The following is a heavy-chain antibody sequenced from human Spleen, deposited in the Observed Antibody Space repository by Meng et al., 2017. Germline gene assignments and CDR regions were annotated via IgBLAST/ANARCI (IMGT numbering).Heavy chain of an antibody. CDR3: ARVFPTALSDYFYYGMDV. CDR1: GGSISSSYYY. CDR2: IYYSGYT. V-gene: IGHV4-39*07. D-gene: IGHD5-18*01. J-gene: IGHJ6*02. Sequence: SETLSLTCTVSGGSISSSYYYWGWIRQPPGKGLEWIGSIYYSGYTDKNPSLKSRVTISRDSSKNQFSLKLSSVTAADTAVYFCARVFPTALSDYFYYGMDVWGQGTTVTVSS.